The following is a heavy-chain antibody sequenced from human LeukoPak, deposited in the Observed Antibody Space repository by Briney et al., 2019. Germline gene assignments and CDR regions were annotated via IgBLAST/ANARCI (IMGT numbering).Heavy chain of an antibody. CDR1: GFTFSDYH. D-gene: IGHD2/OR15-2a*01. J-gene: IGHJ5*02. CDR2: ISNSRSTK. CDR3: ARDISSS. V-gene: IGHV3-48*01. Sequence: GGSLRLSCAASGFTFSDYHMNWVRQAPGKGLEWVSYISNSRSTKYYADSVKGRFTISRDNAKNSLYLQMNSLRPEDTAVYYCARDISSSWGRGTLVTVSS.